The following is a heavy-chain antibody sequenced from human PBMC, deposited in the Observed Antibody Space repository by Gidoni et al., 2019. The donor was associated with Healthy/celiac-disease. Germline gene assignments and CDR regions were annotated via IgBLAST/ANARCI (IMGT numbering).Heavy chain of an antibody. CDR3: ARERLAARPRSRYFDY. J-gene: IGHJ4*02. CDR2: INHSGST. CDR1: GGSFSGYY. D-gene: IGHD6-6*01. V-gene: IGHV4-34*01. Sequence: QVQLQQWGAGLLKPSETLSLTCAVYGGSFSGYYWSWIRQPPGKGLGWIGEINHSGSTNYNPSLKSRVTISVDTSKNQFSLKLSSVTAADTAVYYCARERLAARPRSRYFDYWGQGTLVTVSS.